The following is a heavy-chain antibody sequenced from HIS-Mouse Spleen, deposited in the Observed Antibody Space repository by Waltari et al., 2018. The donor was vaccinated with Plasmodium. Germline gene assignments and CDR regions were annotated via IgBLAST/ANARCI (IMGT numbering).Heavy chain of an antibody. J-gene: IGHJ2*01. CDR1: GLSFSSYW. V-gene: IGHV3-7*01. CDR2: IKQDGSEK. D-gene: IGHD6-13*01. Sequence: EVYLWESAGGLVQHGGSLSHSCAALGLSFSSYWMRWVRQAPGKGLEWVANIKQDGSEKYYVDSVKGRFTISRDNAKNSLYLKMNSLRAEDTAVYYCASSWYWYFDLWGRGTLVTVSS. CDR3: ASSWYWYFDL.